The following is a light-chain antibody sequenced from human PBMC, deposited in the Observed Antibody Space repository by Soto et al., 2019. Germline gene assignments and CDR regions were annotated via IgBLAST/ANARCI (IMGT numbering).Light chain of an antibody. V-gene: IGKV3-15*01. Sequence: EIVMTQSPATLSVSPGERATLSCRASQSVSSNLAWYQQNPGQAPRLLIYGASTRATGIPARFSGSGSGTEFTLTISSLLSEDFGVYYCQQYNNWPPGTFGHGTKLEIK. CDR2: GAS. J-gene: IGKJ2*02. CDR3: QQYNNWPPGT. CDR1: QSVSSN.